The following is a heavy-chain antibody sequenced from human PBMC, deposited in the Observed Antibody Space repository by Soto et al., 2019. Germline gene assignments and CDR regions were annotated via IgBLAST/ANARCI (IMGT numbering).Heavy chain of an antibody. D-gene: IGHD3-22*01. CDR1: GFTFSSYS. J-gene: IGHJ4*02. V-gene: IGHV3-21*04. CDR3: AKDGYYYDSSGYYYFPTDY. CDR2: ISSSSSYI. Sequence: GGSLRLSCAASGFTFSSYSMNWVRQAPGKGLEWVSSISSSSSYIYYADSVKGRFTISRDNSKNTLYLQMNSLRAEDAAVYYCAKDGYYYDSSGYYYFPTDYWGQGTLVTVSS.